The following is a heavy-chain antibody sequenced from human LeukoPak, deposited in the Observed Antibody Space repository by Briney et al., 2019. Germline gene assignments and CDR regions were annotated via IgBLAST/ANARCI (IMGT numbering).Heavy chain of an antibody. CDR1: GGSVSGYY. D-gene: IGHD1-26*01. V-gene: IGHV4-34*01. CDR3: ARGLLVGNTGYYFDY. Sequence: SETLSLTCAVYGGSVSGYYWSWIRQPPGKGLEWIGEINHSGSTNYNPSLKSRVTISVDTSKNQFSLKLSSVTAADTAMYYCARGLLVGNTGYYFDYWGQGTLVTVSS. CDR2: INHSGST. J-gene: IGHJ4*02.